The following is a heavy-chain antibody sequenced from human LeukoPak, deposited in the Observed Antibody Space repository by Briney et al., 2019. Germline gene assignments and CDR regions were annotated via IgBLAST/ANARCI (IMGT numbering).Heavy chain of an antibody. Sequence: SETLSLTCTVSGGSISSSSYYWGWIRQPPGKGLEWIGSIYYSGSTYYNPSLKSRVTISVDTSKNQFSLKLSSVTAADTAVYYCARHREYSSGWYYGGVWWFDPWGQGTLVTVSS. D-gene: IGHD6-19*01. V-gene: IGHV4-39*01. CDR2: IYYSGST. CDR1: GGSISSSSYY. J-gene: IGHJ5*02. CDR3: ARHREYSSGWYYGGVWWFDP.